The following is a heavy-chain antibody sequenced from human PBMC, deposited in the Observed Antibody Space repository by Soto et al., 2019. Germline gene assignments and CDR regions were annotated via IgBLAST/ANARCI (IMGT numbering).Heavy chain of an antibody. D-gene: IGHD2-21*02. Sequence: PGGSLSLSCAASGFMFNKYTMNWVRQAPGKGLEWVSGVSPSGRRVSYSSSVKGRFFISRDISNNTVFLQMNGLRAEDTAIYYCAKDRGGDYFSHFDSWGQGILVTVSS. CDR3: AKDRGGDYFSHFDS. CDR1: GFMFNKYT. J-gene: IGHJ4*02. V-gene: IGHV3-23*01. CDR2: VSPSGRRV.